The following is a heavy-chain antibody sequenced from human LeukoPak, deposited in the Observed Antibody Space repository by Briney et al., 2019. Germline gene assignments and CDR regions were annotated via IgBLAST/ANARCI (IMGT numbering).Heavy chain of an antibody. Sequence: SETLSLTCAVYGGSFSGYYWGWIRQPPGKGLEWIGEINHSGSTNYNPSLKSRVTISVDTSRNQFSLKLSSVTAADTAVYYCARVWLNFDYWGQGTLVTVSS. D-gene: IGHD5-18*01. CDR1: GGSFSGYY. CDR3: ARVWLNFDY. CDR2: INHSGST. V-gene: IGHV4-34*01. J-gene: IGHJ4*02.